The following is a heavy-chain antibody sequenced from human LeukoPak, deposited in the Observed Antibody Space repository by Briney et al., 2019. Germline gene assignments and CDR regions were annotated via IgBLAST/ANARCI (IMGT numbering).Heavy chain of an antibody. D-gene: IGHD5-18*01. CDR3: AKDDSGYSYGYDY. J-gene: IGHJ4*02. V-gene: IGHV3-23*01. CDR1: GFIFSSYA. CDR2: ISGSGGST. Sequence: GGSLRLSCAASGFIFSSYAMSWVRQAPGKGLEWVSAISGSGGSTYYADSVKGRFTISRDNSKSTLYLQMNSLRAEDTAVYYCAKDDSGYSYGYDYWGQGTLVTVSS.